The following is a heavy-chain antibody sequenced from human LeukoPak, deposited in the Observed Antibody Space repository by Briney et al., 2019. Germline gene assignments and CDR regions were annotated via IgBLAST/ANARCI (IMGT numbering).Heavy chain of an antibody. CDR1: GFTFSSYG. CDR3: AKDSSGPVLLWFGEMGGIDY. Sequence: GGSLRLSCAASGFTFSSYGMHWVRQAPGKGLEWVAVISYDGSNKYYADSVKGRFTISRDNSKNTLYLQVNSLRAEDTAVYYCAKDSSGPVLLWFGEMGGIDYWGQGTLVTVSS. V-gene: IGHV3-30*18. J-gene: IGHJ4*02. D-gene: IGHD3-10*01. CDR2: ISYDGSNK.